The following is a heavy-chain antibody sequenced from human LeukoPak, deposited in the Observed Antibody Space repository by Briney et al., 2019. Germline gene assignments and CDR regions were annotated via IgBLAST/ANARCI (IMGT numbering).Heavy chain of an antibody. J-gene: IGHJ4*02. D-gene: IGHD3-22*01. CDR2: INPNSGGT. Sequence: ASVKVSCKASGYTFTSYDINWVRQATGQGLEWMGWINPNSGGTNYAQKFQGRVTTTRDTSISTAYMELSRLRSDDTAVYYCARSVLLLHYFGYWGQGTLVTVSS. CDR1: GYTFTSYD. CDR3: ARSVLLLHYFGY. V-gene: IGHV1-2*02.